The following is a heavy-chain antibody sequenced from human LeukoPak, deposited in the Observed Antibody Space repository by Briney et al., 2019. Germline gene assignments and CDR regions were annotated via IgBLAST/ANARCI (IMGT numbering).Heavy chain of an antibody. V-gene: IGHV4-34*01. J-gene: IGHJ6*02. CDR2: INHSGSA. CDR3: ASRIQLWLRARYYYGMDV. Sequence: SETLSLTCAVYGGSFSGYYWSWIRQPPGKGLEWIGEINHSGSANYNPSLKSRVTISVDTSKNQFSLKLSSVTAADTAVYYCASRIQLWLRARYYYGMDVWGQGTTVTVSS. CDR1: GGSFSGYY. D-gene: IGHD5-18*01.